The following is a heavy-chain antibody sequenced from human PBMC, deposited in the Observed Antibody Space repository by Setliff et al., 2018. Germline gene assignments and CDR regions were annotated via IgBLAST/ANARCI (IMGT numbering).Heavy chain of an antibody. J-gene: IGHJ4*02. Sequence: SETLSLTCTVYGGSFTNYYWGWIRLSPGKGLEWIGEINHSGSTNYNPSLKSRLTISVDASTTQFSLKLYSVTAAATAVYYCRYWSGYYNNDYWGQGTLVTVSS. D-gene: IGHD3-3*01. CDR1: GGSFTNYY. CDR3: RYWSGYYNNDY. CDR2: INHSGST. V-gene: IGHV4-34*01.